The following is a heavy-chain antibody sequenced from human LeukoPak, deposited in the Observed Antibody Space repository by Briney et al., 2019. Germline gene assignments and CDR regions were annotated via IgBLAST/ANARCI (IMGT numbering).Heavy chain of an antibody. D-gene: IGHD2-15*01. J-gene: IGHJ6*02. CDR3: ARDRTLGGCSGGSCYVYYYGMDV. Sequence: PGGSLRLSCAASGFTLSSYEMNWVRQAPGKGLEWVSYISSSGSTIYYADSVKGRFTISRDNAKNSLYLQMNSLRAEDTAVYYCARDRTLGGCSGGSCYVYYYGMDVWGQGTTVTVSS. CDR1: GFTLSSYE. V-gene: IGHV3-48*03. CDR2: ISSSGSTI.